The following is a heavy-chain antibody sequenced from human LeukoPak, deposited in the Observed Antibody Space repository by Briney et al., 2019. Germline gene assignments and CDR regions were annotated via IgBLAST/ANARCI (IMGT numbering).Heavy chain of an antibody. D-gene: IGHD3-22*01. V-gene: IGHV4-34*01. CDR3: ARASQPAPMYYYDSSGLKYNWFDP. CDR2: IYYSGST. CDR1: GGSFSGYY. Sequence: SETLSLTCAVYGGSFSGYYWGWIRQPPGKGVEWIGSIYYSGSTYYNPSLKSRVTISVDTSKNQFSLKLSSVTAADTAVYYCARASQPAPMYYYDSSGLKYNWFDPWGQGTLVTVSS. J-gene: IGHJ5*02.